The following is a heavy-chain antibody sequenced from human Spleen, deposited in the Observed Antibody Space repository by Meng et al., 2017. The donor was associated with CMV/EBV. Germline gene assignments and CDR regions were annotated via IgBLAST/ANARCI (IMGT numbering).Heavy chain of an antibody. J-gene: IGHJ6*02. V-gene: IGHV3-23*03. Sequence: GESLKISCAASGFTFNTYAMSWVRQAPGKGLEWISLIYTGGYTTYYADSVKGRFTISRDNSKNTLYLQMNSLRAEDTAVYYCARDTNYCSSTSCPTYYGMDVWGQGTTVTVSS. CDR2: IYTGGYTT. CDR3: ARDTNYCSSTSCPTYYGMDV. D-gene: IGHD2-2*01. CDR1: GFTFNTYA.